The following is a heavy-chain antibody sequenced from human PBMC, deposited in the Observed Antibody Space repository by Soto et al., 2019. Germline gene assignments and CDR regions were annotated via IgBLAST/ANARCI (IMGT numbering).Heavy chain of an antibody. V-gene: IGHV3-7*03. J-gene: IGHJ4*02. CDR1: RFNFRTHW. CDR2: IKQDGSDK. D-gene: IGHD2-15*01. CDR3: ARDLGLVVAAFDF. Sequence: EVQLVESGGGLVQPGESLRLSCAASRFNFRTHWMGWVRQAPGMGLEWVANIKQDGSDKYYVDSVKGRFTISRDNAKNSLYLQMNSLRAEDTAVYYCARDLGLVVAAFDFWGQGTLVTVSS.